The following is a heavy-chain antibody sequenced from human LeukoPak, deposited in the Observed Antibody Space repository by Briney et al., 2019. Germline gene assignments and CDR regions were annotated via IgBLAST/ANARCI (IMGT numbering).Heavy chain of an antibody. CDR3: ARGWGSTSSNYFDP. J-gene: IGHJ5*02. V-gene: IGHV4-4*07. CDR1: GGSISSYY. Sequence: PSETLSLTCTVSGGSISSYYWSWIRQPAGKGLEWIGRIYGSGSTNYSPSLRSRVTISIDTSKNQFSLNLNSVTATDTAVYYCARGWGSTSSNYFDPWGQGTLVTVSS. D-gene: IGHD2-2*01. CDR2: IYGSGST.